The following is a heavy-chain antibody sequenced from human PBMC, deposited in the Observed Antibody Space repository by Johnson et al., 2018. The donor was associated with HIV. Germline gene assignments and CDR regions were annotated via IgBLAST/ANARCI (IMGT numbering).Heavy chain of an antibody. CDR3: ARQIAVAARGAFDI. CDR1: GFTFSSYA. V-gene: IGHV3-30-3*01. D-gene: IGHD6-19*01. Sequence: QVKLVESGGGVVQPGRSLRLSCAASGFTFSSYAMHWVRQAPGKGLEWVAVISYDGSNKYYADSVKGRFTISRDNSKNTLYLQMNSLRAEDTAVYYCARQIAVAARGAFDIWGQGTMVTVSS. CDR2: ISYDGSNK. J-gene: IGHJ3*02.